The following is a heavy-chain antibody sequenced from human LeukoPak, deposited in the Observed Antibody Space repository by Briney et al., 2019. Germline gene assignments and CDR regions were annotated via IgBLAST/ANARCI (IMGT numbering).Heavy chain of an antibody. CDR1: GDSISTSSYY. J-gene: IGHJ4*02. V-gene: IGHV4-39*01. CDR3: ARSYYYDYRQIDY. CDR2: IYYSGST. Sequence: PSETLSLTCTVSGDSISTSSYYWGWIRPPPGKGLEWLGSIYYSGSTYYNPSLKSRVTISVDTSKNQFSLNLYSVTAADTAVFYCARSYYYDYRQIDYWGQGTLVTVSS. D-gene: IGHD3-22*01.